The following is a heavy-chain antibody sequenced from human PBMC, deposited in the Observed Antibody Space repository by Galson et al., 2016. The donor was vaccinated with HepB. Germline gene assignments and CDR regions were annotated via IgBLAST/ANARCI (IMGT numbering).Heavy chain of an antibody. V-gene: IGHV3-15*01. Sequence: SLRLSCAVSGFTFNNAWMSWVRQAPGKGLEWVGRIKSKTDGGTTDYAAPVKGRFTISRDDSKNTLYLQMNSLKAEDTAVYYCTRCRTSCSTFDYWGQGTLVTVS. D-gene: IGHD2-2*01. CDR2: IKSKTDGGTT. J-gene: IGHJ4*02. CDR3: TRCRTSCSTFDY. CDR1: GFTFNNAW.